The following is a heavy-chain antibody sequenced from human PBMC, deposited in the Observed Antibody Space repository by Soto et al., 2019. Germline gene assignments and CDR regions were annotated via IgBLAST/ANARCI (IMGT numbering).Heavy chain of an antibody. J-gene: IGHJ6*03. CDR3: AKDTGYCSSTSCPYYYYYMDV. CDR2: ISASGTT. Sequence: PGGSLRLSCAASGFTFRGRTFSNYAMNWVRQAPGKGLEWVSSISASGTTYYADSVKGRFTVSRDNGKNTVYLQMNSLGDGDTAVYHCAKDTGYCSSTSCPYYYYYMDVWGKGTTVTVSS. CDR1: GFTFRGRTFSNYA. V-gene: IGHV3-23*01. D-gene: IGHD2-2*03.